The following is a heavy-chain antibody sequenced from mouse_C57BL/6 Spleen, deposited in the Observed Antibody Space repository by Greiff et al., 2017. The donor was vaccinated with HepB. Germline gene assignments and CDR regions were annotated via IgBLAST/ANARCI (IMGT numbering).Heavy chain of an antibody. D-gene: IGHD1-1*01. V-gene: IGHV1-82*01. Sequence: QVQLQQSGPELVKPGASVKISCKASGYAFSSSWMNWVKQRPGKGLEWIGRIYPGDGDTNYNGKFKGKATLTADKSSSTAYMQLSSLTSEDSAVYFCARDYGSSCWFDYWGQGTLVTVSA. CDR2: IYPGDGDT. CDR1: GYAFSSSW. J-gene: IGHJ3*01. CDR3: ARDYGSSCWFDY.